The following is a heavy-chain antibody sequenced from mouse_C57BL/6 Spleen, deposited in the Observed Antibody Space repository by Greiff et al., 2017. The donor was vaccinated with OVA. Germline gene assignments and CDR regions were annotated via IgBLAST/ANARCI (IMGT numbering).Heavy chain of an antibody. J-gene: IGHJ4*01. Sequence: QVQLQQPGAELVKPGASVKLSCKASGYTFTSYWMHWVKQRPGQGLEWIGMIPPNSGSTNYNEKFKSKATLTVDKSSSTAYMQLSSLTSEDSAVYYCARRSYEAMDYWGQGTSVTVSS. V-gene: IGHV1-64*01. CDR1: GYTFTSYW. D-gene: IGHD1-1*01. CDR3: ARRSYEAMDY. CDR2: IPPNSGST.